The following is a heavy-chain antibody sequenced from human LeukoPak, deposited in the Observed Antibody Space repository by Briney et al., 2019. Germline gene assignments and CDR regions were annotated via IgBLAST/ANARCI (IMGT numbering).Heavy chain of an antibody. J-gene: IGHJ3*02. D-gene: IGHD3-3*01. CDR3: ARGYYDFWSGYSNI. CDR1: GGTFSSYA. Sequence: SVKVSCKASGGTFSSYAISWVRQAPGQGLEWMGRIIPILGIANYAQKFQGRVTITADKSTSTAYMELRSLRSDDTAVYYCARGYYDFWSGYSNIWGQGTMVTVSS. CDR2: IIPILGIA. V-gene: IGHV1-69*04.